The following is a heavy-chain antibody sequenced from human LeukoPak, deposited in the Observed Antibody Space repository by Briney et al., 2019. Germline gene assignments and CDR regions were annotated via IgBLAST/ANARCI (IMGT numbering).Heavy chain of an antibody. Sequence: PSETLSLTCTVSGGSISSYYWSWIRQPPGKGLEWIGYIYYSGSTNYNPSLKSRVTISVDTSKNQFPLKLSSVTAADTAVYYCARDVVATDYWGQGTLVTVSS. CDR1: GGSISSYY. J-gene: IGHJ4*02. V-gene: IGHV4-59*01. CDR2: IYYSGST. D-gene: IGHD5-12*01. CDR3: ARDVVATDY.